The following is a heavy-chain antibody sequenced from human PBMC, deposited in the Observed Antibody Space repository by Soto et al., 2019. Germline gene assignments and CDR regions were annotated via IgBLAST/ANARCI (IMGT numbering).Heavy chain of an antibody. Sequence: QVQLVQSGAEVKKPGSSVKVSCKASGGTFSSYAISWVRQAPGQGLEWMGGIIPIFGTANYAQKFQGRVTITADKSTSTAYMELSSLRSEDTAVYYCARGLYYDYVWGSYRPENYYGMDVWGQGTTVTVSS. J-gene: IGHJ6*02. D-gene: IGHD3-16*02. CDR3: ARGLYYDYVWGSYRPENYYGMDV. V-gene: IGHV1-69*06. CDR1: GGTFSSYA. CDR2: IIPIFGTA.